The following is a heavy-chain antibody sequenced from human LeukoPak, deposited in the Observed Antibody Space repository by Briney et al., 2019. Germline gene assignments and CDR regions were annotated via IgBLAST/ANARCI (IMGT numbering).Heavy chain of an antibody. V-gene: IGHV1-8*01. CDR3: ARGRGSSLGWNY. CDR2: MNPNSGNT. J-gene: IGHJ4*02. Sequence: ASVTVSCKASGYTFTSYDVNWVRQATGQGLEWMGWMNPNSGNTGYAQKFQRRVTMTRNTSISTAYMELSSLRSEDAAEYYCARGRGSSLGWNYWGQGTMVTVSS. D-gene: IGHD6-6*01. CDR1: GYTFTSYD.